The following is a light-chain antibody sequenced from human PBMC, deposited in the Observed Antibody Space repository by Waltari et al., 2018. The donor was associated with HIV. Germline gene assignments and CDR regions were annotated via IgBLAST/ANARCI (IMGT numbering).Light chain of an antibody. J-gene: IGLJ2*01. CDR1: NMGRKS. CDR2: DDS. CDR3: QVWDSSSDHCV. Sequence: YVLTQPPSVSVAPGQTARITCGGANMGRKSEHWYQQKPGQAPVLVVHDDSDRPSGIPERFSGSNSGNTATLTISRVEAVDEADYYCQVWDSSSDHCVFGGGTKLTVL. V-gene: IGLV3-21*02.